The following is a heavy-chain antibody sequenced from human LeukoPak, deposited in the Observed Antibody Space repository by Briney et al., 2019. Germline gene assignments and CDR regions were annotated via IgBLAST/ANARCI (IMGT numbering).Heavy chain of an antibody. Sequence: GRSLRLSCAASGFTFSSYGMHWVRQAPGKGLEWVAVISYDGSNKYYADSVKGRFTISRDNSKNTLYLQMNSLRAEDTAVYYCAKGYIDYGDYISPLDYWGQGTLVTVSS. V-gene: IGHV3-30*18. CDR2: ISYDGSNK. D-gene: IGHD4-17*01. CDR3: AKGYIDYGDYISPLDY. J-gene: IGHJ4*02. CDR1: GFTFSSYG.